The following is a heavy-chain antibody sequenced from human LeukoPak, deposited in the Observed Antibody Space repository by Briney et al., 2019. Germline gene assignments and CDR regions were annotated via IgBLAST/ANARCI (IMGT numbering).Heavy chain of an antibody. Sequence: GASVKVSCKASGGTFSSYAISWVRQAPGQGLEWMGGIIPIFGTANYAQKFQGRVTITADESTSTAYMELSSLRSEDTAVYYCARGRPDGSGSEGYYFDYWGQGTLVTVSS. CDR2: IIPIFGTA. CDR3: ARGRPDGSGSEGYYFDY. J-gene: IGHJ4*02. V-gene: IGHV1-69*13. D-gene: IGHD3-10*01. CDR1: GGTFSSYA.